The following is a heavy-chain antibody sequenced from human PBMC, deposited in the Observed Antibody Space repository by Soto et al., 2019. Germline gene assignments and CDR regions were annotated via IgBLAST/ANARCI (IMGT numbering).Heavy chain of an antibody. CDR3: AREGSSSSNFKRFNWFDP. Sequence: PGGSLRLSCAASGFTFSSYAMSWVRQAAGKGLEWVSAISGSGGSTYYADSVKGRFTISRDNSKNTLYLQMNSLRAEDTAVYYCAREGSSSSNFKRFNWFDPWGQGTLVTVSS. CDR1: GFTFSSYA. D-gene: IGHD6-6*01. J-gene: IGHJ5*02. V-gene: IGHV3-23*01. CDR2: ISGSGGST.